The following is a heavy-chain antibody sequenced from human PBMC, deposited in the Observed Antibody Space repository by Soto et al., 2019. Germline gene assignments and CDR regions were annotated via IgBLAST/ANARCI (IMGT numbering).Heavy chain of an antibody. CDR3: ARDPMITVPTEYYFDY. V-gene: IGHV3-30-3*01. D-gene: IGHD4-17*01. Sequence: GGSLRLSCVASGFTFPTYALHWVRQAPGKGLEWVAVISYHGYTKYYADSVKGRFIISRDNSKNTLYLQMTTLKPDDTAVYYCARDPMITVPTEYYFDYWGQGTPVTVSS. CDR1: GFTFPTYA. CDR2: ISYHGYTK. J-gene: IGHJ4*02.